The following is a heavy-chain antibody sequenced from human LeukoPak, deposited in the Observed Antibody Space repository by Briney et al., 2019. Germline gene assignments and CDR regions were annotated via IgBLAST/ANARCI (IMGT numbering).Heavy chain of an antibody. CDR3: ARDGSGYYDSSGYYDAFDI. D-gene: IGHD3-22*01. CDR1: GGSISSYY. CDR2: IYTSGST. V-gene: IGHV4-4*07. Sequence: SETLSLTCTVSGGSISSYYWSWNRQPAGKGLEWIGRIYTSGSTNYNPSLKSRVTMSVDTSKNQFSLKLSSVTAADTAVYYCARDGSGYYDSSGYYDAFDIWGQGTMVTVSS. J-gene: IGHJ3*02.